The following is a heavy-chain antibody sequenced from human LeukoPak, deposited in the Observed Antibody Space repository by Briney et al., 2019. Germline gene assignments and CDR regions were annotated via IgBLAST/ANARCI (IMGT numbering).Heavy chain of an antibody. D-gene: IGHD6-19*01. J-gene: IGHJ5*02. V-gene: IGHV1-2*02. CDR1: GYTFTGYY. CDR3: ARGIAVAAPNWFDP. Sequence: ASVKVSCKASGYTFTGYYMHWVRQAPGQGLEWMGWINPNSGGTNYAQKFQGRVTMTRDTSISTAYMELSRLRSDDTAVYYCARGIAVAAPNWFDPWGQGTLVTVSS. CDR2: INPNSGGT.